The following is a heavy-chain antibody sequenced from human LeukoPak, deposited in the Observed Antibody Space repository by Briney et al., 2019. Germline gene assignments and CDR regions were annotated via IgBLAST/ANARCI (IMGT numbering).Heavy chain of an antibody. CDR2: IRSKAYGGTT. Sequence: GGSLRLSCAASGFILSSNTMNWVRQAPGKGLEWVGFIRSKAYGGTTEYAASVKGRFTISRDDSKSIAYLQMNSLKTEDTAVYYCTSIRGLYYYYYMDVWGKGTTVTISS. J-gene: IGHJ6*03. D-gene: IGHD3-10*01. CDR1: GFILSSNT. V-gene: IGHV3-49*04. CDR3: TSIRGLYYYYYMDV.